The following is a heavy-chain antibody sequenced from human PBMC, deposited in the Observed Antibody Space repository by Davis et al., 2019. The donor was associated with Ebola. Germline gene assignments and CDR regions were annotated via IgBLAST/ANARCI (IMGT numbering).Heavy chain of an antibody. V-gene: IGHV3-7*01. Sequence: GESLKISCAVSGFTVSSTYMNWVRQAPGKGLEWVANIKQDGSEIHYVDSVKGRFTISRDNTKNSLYLQMNSLRDEDTALYYCSRGGAVKFDYWGQGTLVTVSS. D-gene: IGHD4-17*01. CDR3: SRGGAVKFDY. J-gene: IGHJ4*02. CDR1: GFTVSSTY. CDR2: IKQDGSEI.